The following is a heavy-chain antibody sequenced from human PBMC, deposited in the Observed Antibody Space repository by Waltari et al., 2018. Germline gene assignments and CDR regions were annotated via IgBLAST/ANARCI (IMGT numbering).Heavy chain of an antibody. V-gene: IGHV4-39*01. J-gene: IGHJ6*03. CDR1: GGSISSSSYY. Sequence: QLQLQESGPGLVKPSETLSLTCTVSGGSISSSSYYWGWIRQPPGKGLEWIGSIYYSGSTDYNPALKSRVTISVDTSKNQFSLKLSSVTAADTAVYYCARGLPYYYYYMDVWGKGTTVTVSS. CDR2: IYYSGST. CDR3: ARGLPYYYYYMDV.